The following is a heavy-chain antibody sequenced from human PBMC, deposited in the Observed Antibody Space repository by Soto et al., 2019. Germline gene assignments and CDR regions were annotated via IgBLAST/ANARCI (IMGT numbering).Heavy chain of an antibody. CDR3: AKDPYYYGSGSHNWFDP. CDR1: GFTLSSYA. Sequence: GGSLRLSCAASGFTLSSYAMSWVRQAPGKGLEWVSAISGSGGSTYYADSVKGRFTISRDNSKNTLYLQMNSLRAEDTAVYYCAKDPYYYGSGSHNWFDPWGQGTLVTVSS. V-gene: IGHV3-23*01. J-gene: IGHJ5*02. CDR2: ISGSGGST. D-gene: IGHD3-10*01.